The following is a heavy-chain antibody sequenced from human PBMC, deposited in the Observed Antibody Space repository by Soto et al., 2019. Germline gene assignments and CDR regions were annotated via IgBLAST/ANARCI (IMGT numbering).Heavy chain of an antibody. CDR1: GFTFSSYG. Sequence: QVQLVESGGGVVQPGRSLRLSCAASGFTFSSYGMHWVRQAPGKGLEWVAVISYDGTSTDFADSVKGRFTISRENSKNTVYMEMNSLRAEDTAVYYCAKDLGGGWITAYFAHWGQGTLVTVSS. J-gene: IGHJ4*02. CDR2: ISYDGTST. CDR3: AKDLGGGWITAYFAH. D-gene: IGHD3-16*01. V-gene: IGHV3-30*18.